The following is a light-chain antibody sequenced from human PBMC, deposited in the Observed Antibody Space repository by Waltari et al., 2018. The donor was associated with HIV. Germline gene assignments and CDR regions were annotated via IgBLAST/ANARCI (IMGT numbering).Light chain of an antibody. V-gene: IGKV3-11*01. J-gene: IGKJ4*01. CDR3: QQRSDWPRST. CDR2: DAS. Sequence: EIVLTQSPATLSLSPGERATLSCRASQSVSTYLAWYQQRPGQAPRLLIYDASSRATGIPASFSGSGSGTDFTLTISSLEPADFAVYYCQQRSDWPRSTFGGGTKVEIK. CDR1: QSVSTY.